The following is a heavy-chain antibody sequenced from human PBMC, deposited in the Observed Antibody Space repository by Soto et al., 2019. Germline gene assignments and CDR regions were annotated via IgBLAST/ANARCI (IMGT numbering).Heavy chain of an antibody. V-gene: IGHV5-51*01. Sequence: LGESLKISCKGSGYSFTSYWIGWVRQMPGKGLGWMGIIYPGDSDTRYSPSFQGQVTISADKSISTAYLQWSSLKASDTAMYYCARAVSTADYYYYYGMDVWGQGTTVTVSS. CDR2: IYPGDSDT. J-gene: IGHJ6*02. CDR3: ARAVSTADYYYYYGMDV. CDR1: GYSFTSYW.